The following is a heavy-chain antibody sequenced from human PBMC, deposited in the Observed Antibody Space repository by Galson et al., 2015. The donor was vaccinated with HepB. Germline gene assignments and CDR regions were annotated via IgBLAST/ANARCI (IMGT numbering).Heavy chain of an antibody. J-gene: IGHJ4*02. CDR1: GFTFSSYR. CDR2: ITSSSDFI. CDR3: ARVDITIAATSGYFDY. D-gene: IGHD2-15*01. Sequence: SLRLSCAASGFTFSSYRMNWVRQAPGKGLEWVSSITSSSDFIYYADSVKGRFTISRDNAKNSLYLQMNSLRAEDTAVYYCARVDITIAATSGYFDYWGQGTLVTVSS. V-gene: IGHV3-21*01.